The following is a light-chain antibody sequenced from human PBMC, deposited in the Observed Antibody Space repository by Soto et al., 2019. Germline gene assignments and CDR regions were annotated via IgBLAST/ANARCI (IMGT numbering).Light chain of an antibody. V-gene: IGKV1-8*01. CDR3: QQYLSYPYT. CDR2: AAA. Sequence: AIRMTQSPSSISASTGDRVTITCRASQGISSFLAWYQQKPGKAPKLLIYAAATLQRGATSKFSASGSGTDFTLTISRLQSEDFATYFCQQYLSYPYTFGQGTKLEI. J-gene: IGKJ2*01. CDR1: QGISSF.